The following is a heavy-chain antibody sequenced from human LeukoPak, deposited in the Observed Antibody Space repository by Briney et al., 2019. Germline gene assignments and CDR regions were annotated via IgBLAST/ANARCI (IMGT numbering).Heavy chain of an antibody. CDR3: ARRLSYSNLLY. V-gene: IGHV4-30-4*08. J-gene: IGHJ4*02. CDR2: IYYSGST. Sequence: PSETLSLTCTVSGGSISSGDYYWSWIRQPPGKGLEWIGYIYYSGSTYYNPSLKSRVTISVGTSKNQFSLKLSSVTAADTAVYYCARRLSYSNLLYWGQGTLVTVSS. CDR1: GGSISSGDYY. D-gene: IGHD4-11*01.